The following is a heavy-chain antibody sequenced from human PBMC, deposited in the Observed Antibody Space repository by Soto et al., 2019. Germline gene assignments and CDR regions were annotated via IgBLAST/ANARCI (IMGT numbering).Heavy chain of an antibody. CDR2: IYYSGST. Sequence: PSETLSLTCTVSGGSISSYYWSWIRQPPGKGLEWIGYIYYSGSTNYNPSLKSRVTISVDTSKNQFSLKLSSVTAADTAVYYCARRLRYRLLGNWFDPRGQGTLVTVSS. CDR3: ARRLRYRLLGNWFDP. D-gene: IGHD2-2*01. V-gene: IGHV4-59*01. CDR1: GGSISSYY. J-gene: IGHJ5*02.